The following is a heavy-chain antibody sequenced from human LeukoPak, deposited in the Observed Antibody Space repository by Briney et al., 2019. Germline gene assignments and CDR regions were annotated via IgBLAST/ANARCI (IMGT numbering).Heavy chain of an antibody. J-gene: IGHJ4*02. Sequence: GGSLRLSCAASGFTFISYGLHWVRQAPDKGLEWVAFISYDGNNKFYGDSVKGRFTISRDNSKNTLYLQMNSLRTEDTAVYYCAKDLFYYDKGGFDYWGQGTLVTVSS. CDR2: ISYDGNNK. CDR3: AKDLFYYDKGGFDY. CDR1: GFTFISYG. D-gene: IGHD3-22*01. V-gene: IGHV3-30*18.